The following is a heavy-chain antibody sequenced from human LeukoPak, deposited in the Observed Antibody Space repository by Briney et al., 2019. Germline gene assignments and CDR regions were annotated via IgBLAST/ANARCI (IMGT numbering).Heavy chain of an antibody. V-gene: IGHV3-30*02. CDR1: GFTFSSYG. Sequence: GGSLRLSCAASGFTFSSYGMHWVRQAPGKGLEWVAFIRYDGSNKYYADSVKGRFTISRDNSKNTLYLQMNSLRAEDTAVYYCARVGVPHYYDSSGYDAFDIWGQGTMVTVSS. D-gene: IGHD3-22*01. CDR3: ARVGVPHYYDSSGYDAFDI. J-gene: IGHJ3*02. CDR2: IRYDGSNK.